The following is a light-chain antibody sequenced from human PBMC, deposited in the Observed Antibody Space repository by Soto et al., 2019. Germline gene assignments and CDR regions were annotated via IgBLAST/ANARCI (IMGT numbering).Light chain of an antibody. CDR1: QSVLYSSNNKNY. CDR3: QQYYTAPRA. Sequence: DIVMTQSPDSLAVSLGERATINCKSSQSVLYSSNNKNYLAWYQQKPGQPPKLLISWASTRESGVPDRFSGSGSETDFTLSISSLQAEDVAVYYCQQYYTAPRAFGQGTKVEIK. V-gene: IGKV4-1*01. J-gene: IGKJ1*01. CDR2: WAS.